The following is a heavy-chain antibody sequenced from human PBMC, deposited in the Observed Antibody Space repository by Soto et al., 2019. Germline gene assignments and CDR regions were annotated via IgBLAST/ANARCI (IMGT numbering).Heavy chain of an antibody. D-gene: IGHD7-27*01. V-gene: IGHV4-30-4*01. Sequence: SETLSLTCTVSGGSISSGDNYWSWIRQPPGKGLEWIGYIDYTGTTHYNPSLKSRVTISVDTSKNQFSLKLSSVTAADTAVYYCARDDHANWGSGFDYWGQGTLVTVSS. CDR3: ARDDHANWGSGFDY. CDR1: GGSISSGDNY. CDR2: IDYTGTT. J-gene: IGHJ4*02.